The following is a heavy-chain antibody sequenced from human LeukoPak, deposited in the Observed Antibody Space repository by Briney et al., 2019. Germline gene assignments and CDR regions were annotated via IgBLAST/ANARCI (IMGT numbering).Heavy chain of an antibody. CDR3: ARAHYGYKDAFDI. CDR1: GGTFSSYG. V-gene: IGHV1-69*13. Sequence: ASVKVSCKASGGTFSSYGISWVRQAPGQGLEWMGGIIPIFGTANYAQKFQGRVTITADGSTSTAYMELSSLRSEDTAVYYCARAHYGYKDAFDIWGQGTMVTVSS. CDR2: IIPIFGTA. D-gene: IGHD5-24*01. J-gene: IGHJ3*02.